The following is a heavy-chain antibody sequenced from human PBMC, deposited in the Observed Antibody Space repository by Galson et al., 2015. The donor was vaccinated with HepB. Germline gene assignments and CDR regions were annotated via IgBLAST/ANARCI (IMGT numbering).Heavy chain of an antibody. Sequence: SLRLSCAASGFTFSSYSMNWVRQAPGKGLEWVSSISSSSSYIYYADSVKGRFIISRDNSKNTLYLQMNSLRAEDTAVYYCARDIVVVPAATDYYYMDVWGKGTTVTVSS. CDR2: ISSSSSYI. CDR1: GFTFSSYS. V-gene: IGHV3-21*04. CDR3: ARDIVVVPAATDYYYMDV. J-gene: IGHJ6*03. D-gene: IGHD2-2*01.